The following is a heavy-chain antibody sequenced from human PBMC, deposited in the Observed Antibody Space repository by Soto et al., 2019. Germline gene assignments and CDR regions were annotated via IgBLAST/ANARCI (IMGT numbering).Heavy chain of an antibody. CDR3: ARCYYYDTSGYYSAFDI. CDR2: VYNNGGT. Sequence: PSETLALTCTVSGGSTSSDYWSWIRQPPGKGLEWVGYVYNNGGTKYNPSLKSRVTISVDTSNNQFSLKLTSVTAADTAVYYCARCYYYDTSGYYSAFDIWGQWTSVSV. V-gene: IGHV4-59*01. D-gene: IGHD3-22*01. CDR1: GGSTSSDY. J-gene: IGHJ3*02.